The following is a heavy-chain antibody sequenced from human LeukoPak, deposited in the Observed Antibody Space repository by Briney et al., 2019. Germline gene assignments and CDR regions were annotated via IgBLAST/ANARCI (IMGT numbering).Heavy chain of an antibody. CDR1: GFIFSSYW. Sequence: PGGSLRLSCAASGFIFSSYWMSWVRQAPGKGLEWVANIKQDGSEKYYVDSVKGRFTISRDNAKNSLYLQMSSLRAEDTAVYYCPQGRFWNGYLYYSDFGGGGTLVSVST. J-gene: IGHJ4*02. D-gene: IGHD3-3*01. V-gene: IGHV3-7*01. CDR2: IKQDGSEK. CDR3: PQGRFWNGYLYYSDF.